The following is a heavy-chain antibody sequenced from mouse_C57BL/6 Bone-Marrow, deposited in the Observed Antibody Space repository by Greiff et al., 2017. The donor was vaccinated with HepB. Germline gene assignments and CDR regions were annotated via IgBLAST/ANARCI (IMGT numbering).Heavy chain of an antibody. CDR3: AKEGLYYGSSPDY. J-gene: IGHJ2*01. D-gene: IGHD1-1*01. CDR1: GFSLTSYG. Sequence: VQLQQSGPGLVQPSQRLSITCTVSGFSLTSYGVHWVRQSPGKGLEWLGVIWRGGSTDYNAAFMSRLSITKDNSKSQVFFKMNSLQADDTAIYYCAKEGLYYGSSPDYWGQGTTLTVSS. CDR2: IWRGGST. V-gene: IGHV2-5*01.